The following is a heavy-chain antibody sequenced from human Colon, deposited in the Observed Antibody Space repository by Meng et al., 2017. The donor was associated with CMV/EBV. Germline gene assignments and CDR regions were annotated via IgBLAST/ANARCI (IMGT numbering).Heavy chain of an antibody. Sequence: ASVKVSCKASGYTFTSYYMHWVRQAPGQGLEWMGIINPSGGSTNYAQKFQGRVTMTRDTSTSTVYMELSSLRSEDTAVYYCARDDQQSGVFVVPAAPRDYYYYYGMDVWGQGTTVTVSS. D-gene: IGHD2-2*01. J-gene: IGHJ6*02. CDR3: ARDDQQSGVFVVPAAPRDYYYYYGMDV. CDR1: GYTFTSYY. CDR2: INPSGGST. V-gene: IGHV1-46*01.